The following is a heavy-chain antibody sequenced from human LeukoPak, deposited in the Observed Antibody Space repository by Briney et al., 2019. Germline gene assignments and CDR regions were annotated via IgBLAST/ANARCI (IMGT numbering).Heavy chain of an antibody. Sequence: GGSLRLSCAASGFTFDDYGMSWVRQAPGEGLGRVSGINWNGGSTGYADSVKGRFTISRDNAKNSLYLQMNSLRAEDTALYHCAASFGDYVNWFDPWGQGTLVTVSS. CDR1: GFTFDDYG. J-gene: IGHJ5*02. V-gene: IGHV3-20*01. CDR3: AASFGDYVNWFDP. D-gene: IGHD4-17*01. CDR2: INWNGGST.